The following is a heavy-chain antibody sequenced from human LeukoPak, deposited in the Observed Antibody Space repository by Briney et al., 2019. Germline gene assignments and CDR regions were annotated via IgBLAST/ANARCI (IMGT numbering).Heavy chain of an antibody. CDR2: ISSSGSTI. CDR1: GFTFSSYE. J-gene: IGHJ5*02. V-gene: IGHV3-48*03. D-gene: IGHD3-10*01. Sequence: PGGSLRLSCAASGFTFSSYEMSWVRQAPGKGLEWVSYISSSGSTIYYADSVKGRFTISRDNAKNSLYLQMNSLRAEDTAVYYCARGRGIWFGANWFDPWGQGTLVTVSS. CDR3: ARGRGIWFGANWFDP.